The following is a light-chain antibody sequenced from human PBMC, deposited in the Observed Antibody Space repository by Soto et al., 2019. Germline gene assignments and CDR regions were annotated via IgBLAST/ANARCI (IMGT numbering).Light chain of an antibody. V-gene: IGKV1D-12*01. CDR1: QDISSW. CDR2: AAS. Sequence: IQMTQSPSSVSASVGARVTITCRASQDISSWLAWYQQKPGKAPKLLIYAASSLQSGVPSRFSGSGSGTDFTLTIRGLQPEDFATYYCQQPISFPITFGQGTRLEIK. J-gene: IGKJ5*01. CDR3: QQPISFPIT.